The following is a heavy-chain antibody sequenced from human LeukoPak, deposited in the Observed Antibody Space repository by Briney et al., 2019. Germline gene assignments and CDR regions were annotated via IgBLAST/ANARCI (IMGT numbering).Heavy chain of an antibody. J-gene: IGHJ6*02. CDR2: IYPGDSDT. D-gene: IGHD3-3*01. V-gene: IGHV5-51*01. CDR3: ARLRFLEWSRPPAGMDV. CDR1: GYSFTRYW. Sequence: GESLKISCKGSGYSFTRYWIGWVRQMPGKGLEWMGIIYPGDSDTRYSPSFQGQVTISADKSISTAYLQWSSLKASDTAMYYCARLRFLEWSRPPAGMDVWGQGTTVTVSS.